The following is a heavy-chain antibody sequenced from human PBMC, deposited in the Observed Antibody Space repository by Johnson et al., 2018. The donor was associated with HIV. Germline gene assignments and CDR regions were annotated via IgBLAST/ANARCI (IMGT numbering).Heavy chain of an antibody. Sequence: VQLVESGGGVVRPGGSLRLSCAASGFTFDDYGMSWVRQAPGKGLEWVSGINWNGGSTGYADSVKGRFTVSRDNAKRSLDLQMNNLRTEDTALYYCATLTVRSMAFDIGDEGTMVTVSS. D-gene: IGHD4-17*01. V-gene: IGHV3-20*04. CDR2: INWNGGST. J-gene: IGHJ3*02. CDR1: GFTFDDYG. CDR3: ATLTVRSMAFDI.